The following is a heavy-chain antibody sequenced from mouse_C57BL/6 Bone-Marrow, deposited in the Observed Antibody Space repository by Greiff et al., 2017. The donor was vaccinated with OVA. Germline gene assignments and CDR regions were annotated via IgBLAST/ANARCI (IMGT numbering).Heavy chain of an antibody. V-gene: IGHV1-55*01. CDR1: GYTFTSYW. CDR2: IYPGSGST. J-gene: IGHJ3*01. CDR3: ARRDGYDGPFAY. D-gene: IGHD2-2*01. Sequence: VQLKQPGAELVKPGASVKMSCKASGYTFTSYWITWVKQRPGQGLEWIGDIYPGSGSTNYNEKFKSKATLTVDTSSSTAYMQLSSLTSEDSAVYYCARRDGYDGPFAYWGQGTLVTVSA.